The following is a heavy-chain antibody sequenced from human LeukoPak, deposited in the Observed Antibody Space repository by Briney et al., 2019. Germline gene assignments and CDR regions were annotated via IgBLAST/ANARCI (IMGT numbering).Heavy chain of an antibody. CDR3: ARVSRGWLGSLNFDY. V-gene: IGHV4-34*01. CDR2: INHSGST. D-gene: IGHD6-19*01. J-gene: IGHJ4*02. Sequence: SETLSLTCAVYGGSFSGYYWSWIRQPPGKGLEWIGEINHSGSTNYNPSLKSRVTISVDTSKNQFSLKLSSVTAADTAVYYCARVSRGWLGSLNFDYWGQGTLVTVSS. CDR1: GGSFSGYY.